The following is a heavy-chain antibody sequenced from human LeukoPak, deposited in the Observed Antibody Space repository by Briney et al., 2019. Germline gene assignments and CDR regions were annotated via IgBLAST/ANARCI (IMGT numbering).Heavy chain of an antibody. CDR2: IIPIFGTA. CDR1: GGTFSSYA. V-gene: IGHV1-69*13. CDR3: ARDPIQLWSRNDAFDI. Sequence: GASVKVSCKASGGTFSSYAISWVRQAPGQGLEWMGGIIPIFGTANYAQKFQGRVTITADESTSTAYMELSSLRSEDTAVYYCARDPIQLWSRNDAFDIWGQGTMVTVSS. J-gene: IGHJ3*02. D-gene: IGHD5-18*01.